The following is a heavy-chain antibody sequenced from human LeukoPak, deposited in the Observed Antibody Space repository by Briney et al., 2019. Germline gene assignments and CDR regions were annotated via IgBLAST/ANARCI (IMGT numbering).Heavy chain of an antibody. D-gene: IGHD5-18*01. V-gene: IGHV3-11*04. CDR2: ISSSGSTI. CDR1: GFTFSDYY. J-gene: IGHJ4*02. Sequence: SGGSLRLSCAASGFTFSDYYMSWIRQAPGKGLEWVSYISSSGSTIYYADSVKGRFTISRDNAKNSLYLQMNSLRAEDTAVYYCARGQKYRSGYTVTELGSGYFDYWGQGPLVTVSS. CDR3: ARGQKYRSGYTVTELGSGYFDY.